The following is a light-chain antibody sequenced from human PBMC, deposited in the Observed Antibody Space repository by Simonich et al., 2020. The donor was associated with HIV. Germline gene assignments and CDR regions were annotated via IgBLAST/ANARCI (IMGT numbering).Light chain of an antibody. V-gene: IGKV1-5*03. CDR3: QQYNSYPWT. CDR1: QRISSW. Sequence: DIQMTQSPSTLSASVGDRVTITCRASQRISSWLAWFQQNPGKAPKLLIYKASGLESGVPSRFSGSGSGTEFTLTISSLQPDDFATYYCQQYNSYPWTFGQGTKVEIK. J-gene: IGKJ1*01. CDR2: KAS.